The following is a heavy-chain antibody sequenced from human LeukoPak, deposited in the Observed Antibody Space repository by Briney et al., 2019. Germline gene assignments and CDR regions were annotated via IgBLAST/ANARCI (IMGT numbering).Heavy chain of an antibody. CDR3: ARGGRTTAPDF. CDR1: GYTFDSYG. Sequence: ASVKVSCKTSGYTFDSYGISWVRQAPGQGLEWRAWITAYSGHIDDAQNLQGRVTVTTDTSTSTAHMELRSLRSDDTAVYYCARGGRTTAPDFWGQGTLVTVSS. D-gene: IGHD2/OR15-2a*01. V-gene: IGHV1-18*01. J-gene: IGHJ4*02. CDR2: ITAYSGHI.